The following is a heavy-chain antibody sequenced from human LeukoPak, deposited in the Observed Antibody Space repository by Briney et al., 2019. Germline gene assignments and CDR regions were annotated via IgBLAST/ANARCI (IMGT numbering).Heavy chain of an antibody. CDR3: ASHSTVTTGGIDY. Sequence: SETLSLTCTVSGGSMSRYYWSWIRQPPGKGLEWIGYIYYSGSTNYNPSLKGRVTISVDTSQNQFSLKLSSVTAADTAVYYCASHSTVTTGGIDYWGQGTLVTVSS. CDR1: GGSMSRYY. J-gene: IGHJ4*02. V-gene: IGHV4-59*08. D-gene: IGHD4-17*01. CDR2: IYYSGST.